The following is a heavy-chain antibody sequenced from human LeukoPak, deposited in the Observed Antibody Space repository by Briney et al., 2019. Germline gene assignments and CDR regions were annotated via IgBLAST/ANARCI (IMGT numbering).Heavy chain of an antibody. D-gene: IGHD5-18*01. J-gene: IGHJ3*02. Sequence: GGSLRLSCAASGFTFSSYSMNWVRQVPGKGLEWVSSISSSSSYIYYADSVKGRFTISRDNAKNSLYLQMNSLRAEDTAVYYCARVDTAMVGAFDIWGQGTMVTVSS. CDR3: ARVDTAMVGAFDI. V-gene: IGHV3-21*01. CDR1: GFTFSSYS. CDR2: ISSSSSYI.